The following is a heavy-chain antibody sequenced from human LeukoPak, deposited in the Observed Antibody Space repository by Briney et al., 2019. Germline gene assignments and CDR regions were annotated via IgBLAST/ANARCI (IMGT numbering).Heavy chain of an antibody. CDR2: ISYDGSNK. D-gene: IGHD6-13*01. CDR1: GFTFRSYA. CDR3: ARDLVPAAEYYYYYGMDV. V-gene: IGHV3-30*04. J-gene: IGHJ6*04. Sequence: GGSLRLSCAAPGFTFRSYAMHSVRQAPGKRLEWGADISYDGSNKYYADSVKSRFTISRDNSKNTLYLQMNSLRAEDTAVYYCARDLVPAAEYYYYYGMDVWGKGTTVTVSS.